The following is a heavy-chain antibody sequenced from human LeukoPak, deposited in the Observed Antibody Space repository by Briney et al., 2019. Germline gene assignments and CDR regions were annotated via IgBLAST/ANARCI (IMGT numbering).Heavy chain of an antibody. CDR1: GGSISSSSYY. CDR2: IYDSGST. CDR3: ASPNYYDSSGYYPIDY. Sequence: PSETLSLTCTVSGGSISSSSYYWGWIRQPPGKGLEWIGSIYDSGSTYYNPSLKRPVTISVDTSKNQFSLKLGSVTAADTAVYYCASPNYYDSSGYYPIDYWGQGTLVTVSS. J-gene: IGHJ4*02. V-gene: IGHV4-39*01. D-gene: IGHD3-22*01.